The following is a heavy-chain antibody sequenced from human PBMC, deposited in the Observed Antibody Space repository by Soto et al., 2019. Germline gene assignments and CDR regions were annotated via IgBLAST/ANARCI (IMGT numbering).Heavy chain of an antibody. CDR2: ISSSSSTI. J-gene: IGHJ4*02. CDR1: GFTFSTYS. CDR3: ARTVPGIAVAGTVDY. V-gene: IGHV3-48*01. Sequence: GGSLRFSCAASGFTFSTYSMNWVRQAPGKGLEWVSYISSSSSTIYYTDSVKGRFTVSRDNAKNSLYLQMNSLRAEDTAVYYCARTVPGIAVAGTVDYWGQGTLVTVSS. D-gene: IGHD6-19*01.